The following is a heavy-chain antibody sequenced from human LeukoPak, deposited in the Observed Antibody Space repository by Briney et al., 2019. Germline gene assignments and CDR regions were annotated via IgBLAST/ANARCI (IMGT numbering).Heavy chain of an antibody. J-gene: IGHJ4*02. CDR1: GGSISGYY. Sequence: SETLSLTCTVSGGSISGYYWSWIRQPPGKGLEWVGYISYSGSTNYNPSLKSRVTISVDTSKNQFSLKLSSVTAADTAVYYCARVIDSAFDYWGQGTLVTVSS. D-gene: IGHD2-21*01. CDR3: ARVIDSAFDY. CDR2: ISYSGST. V-gene: IGHV4-59*08.